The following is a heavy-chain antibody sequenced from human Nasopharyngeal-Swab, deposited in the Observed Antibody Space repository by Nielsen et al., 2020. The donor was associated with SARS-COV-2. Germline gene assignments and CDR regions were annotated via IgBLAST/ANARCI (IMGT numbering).Heavy chain of an antibody. Sequence: GESLKISCAASGFTFSDYYMAWIRQAPGKGLEWVAVISYDGSNKYYADSVKGRFTISRDNSKNTLYLQMNSLRAEDTAVYYCAREGGNWFDPWGQGTLVTVSS. D-gene: IGHD2-15*01. V-gene: IGHV3-30*03. CDR1: GFTFSDYY. CDR2: ISYDGSNK. CDR3: AREGGNWFDP. J-gene: IGHJ5*02.